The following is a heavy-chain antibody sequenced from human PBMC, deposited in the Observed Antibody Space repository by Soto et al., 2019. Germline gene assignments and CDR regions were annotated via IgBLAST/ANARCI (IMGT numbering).Heavy chain of an antibody. V-gene: IGHV1-8*01. CDR2: MSPNSGNT. Sequence: VASVKVSCKASGYTFISYDINWVRQATGQGLEWMGWMSPNSGNTGYAQKFQGRVSMTRNTSVSTAYMELSSLRSDDTAVYYCARAYDSGFDYWGQGTLVTVSS. J-gene: IGHJ4*02. CDR3: ARAYDSGFDY. CDR1: GYTFISYD. D-gene: IGHD1-26*01.